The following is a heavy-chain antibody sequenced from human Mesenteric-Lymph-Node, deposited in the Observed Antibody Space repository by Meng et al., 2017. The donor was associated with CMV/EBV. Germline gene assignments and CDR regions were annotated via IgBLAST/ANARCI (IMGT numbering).Heavy chain of an antibody. Sequence: ETLSLTCAASGFTVSSNYMSWVRQAPGKGLEWVSVIYSGGSTYYADSVKGRFTISRDNAKNSLYLQMNSLRAEDTAVYYCATLRLSWGQGTLVTVSS. CDR2: IYSGGST. CDR1: GFTVSSNY. CDR3: ATLRLS. V-gene: IGHV3-66*04. J-gene: IGHJ4*02.